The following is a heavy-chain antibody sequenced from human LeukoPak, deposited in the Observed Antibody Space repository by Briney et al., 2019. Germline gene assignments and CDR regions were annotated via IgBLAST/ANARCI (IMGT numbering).Heavy chain of an antibody. CDR3: ARDPGGYSVSGWFDP. CDR1: GGSISSSSYY. Sequence: SETLSLTCTVSGGSISSSSYYWGWIRQPPGKGLEWIGSIYYSGSTYYNPSLKSRVTISVDTSKNQFSLKLSSVTAADTAVYYCARDPGGYSVSGWFDPWGQGTLVTVSS. J-gene: IGHJ5*02. V-gene: IGHV4-39*07. D-gene: IGHD2-21*01. CDR2: IYYSGST.